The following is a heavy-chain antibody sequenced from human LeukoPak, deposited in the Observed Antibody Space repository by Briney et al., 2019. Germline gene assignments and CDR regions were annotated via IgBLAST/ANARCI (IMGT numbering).Heavy chain of an antibody. CDR1: GYSISRGYY. J-gene: IGHJ6*03. Sequence: SETLSLTCAVSGYSISRGYYWGWIRQPSGKGLEWIGTIYHSGSANYNSSLKSRVTISGDTSRNQFSLKLSSVTAADTAVYYCARTTEGGYTYGYFYYYYMDVWGKGTTVTISS. CDR2: IYHSGSA. CDR3: ARTTEGGYTYGYFYYYYMDV. V-gene: IGHV4-38-2*01. D-gene: IGHD5-18*01.